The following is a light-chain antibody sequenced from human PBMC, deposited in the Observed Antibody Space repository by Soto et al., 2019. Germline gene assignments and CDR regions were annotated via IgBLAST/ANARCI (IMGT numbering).Light chain of an antibody. CDR1: QGVSRK. Sequence: DIVMTQSPATLSVAPGERVTFSCRASQGVSRKLAWYQHKPGQAPRLLISGASTGATGIPARFSGSGSGTEFTLTISSLQSEDCAMYYCQQYHTWPITFGGGPKVEIK. J-gene: IGKJ4*01. CDR3: QQYHTWPIT. CDR2: GAS. V-gene: IGKV3-15*01.